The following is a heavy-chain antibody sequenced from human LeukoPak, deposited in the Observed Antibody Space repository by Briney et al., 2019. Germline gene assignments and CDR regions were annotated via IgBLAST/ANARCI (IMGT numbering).Heavy chain of an antibody. CDR1: GFTFSTYV. J-gene: IGHJ4*02. CDR3: VRGTGY. CDR2: ISSHGDNT. V-gene: IGHV3-64D*06. Sequence: GGSLRLSCSVSGFTFSTYVMHWVRQAPGKGLEYVSAISSHGDNTYYAGSVKGRFTISRDNSKSTLYLQMSSLRADDTAVYYCVRGTGYWGQGTLVTVSS.